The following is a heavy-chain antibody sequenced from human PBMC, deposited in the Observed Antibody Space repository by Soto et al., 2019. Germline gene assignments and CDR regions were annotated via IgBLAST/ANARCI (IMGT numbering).Heavy chain of an antibody. J-gene: IGHJ6*03. CDR1: GGSISSGGYY. D-gene: IGHD6-6*01. CDR2: IYYSGST. Sequence: PSETLSLTCTVSGGSISSGGYYWSWIRQHPGKGLEWIGYIYYSGSTNYNPSLKSRVTISVDTSKNQFSLKLSSVTAADTAVYYCARVGGSSWGNYYYMDVWGKGTTVTVS. CDR3: ARVGGSSWGNYYYMDV. V-gene: IGHV4-61*08.